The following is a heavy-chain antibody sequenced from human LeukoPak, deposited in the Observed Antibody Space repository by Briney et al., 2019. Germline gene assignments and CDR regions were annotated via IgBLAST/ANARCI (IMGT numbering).Heavy chain of an antibody. J-gene: IGHJ4*02. Sequence: GGSLRLSCAASGFTVDRNYLSWVRQAPGKGLEWVSTIYTGGNTYYAASVKGRFTISRDFSKNTVFLHMNSLRAEDTATYYCARGDDSGYYDYFDYWGQGALVTVSS. CDR1: GFTVDRNY. D-gene: IGHD3-22*01. CDR3: ARGDDSGYYDYFDY. V-gene: IGHV3-53*01. CDR2: IYTGGNT.